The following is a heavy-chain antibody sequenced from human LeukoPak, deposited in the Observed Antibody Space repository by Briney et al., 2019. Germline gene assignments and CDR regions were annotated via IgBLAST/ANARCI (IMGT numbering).Heavy chain of an antibody. CDR1: GYTFTGYY. CDR3: ARDLLQQHLVHHWFDP. J-gene: IGHJ5*02. D-gene: IGHD6-13*01. Sequence: ASVKVSCKASGYTFTGYYMQWVRQAPGQGLEWMGWINPNSGGTNYAQNFQGRVTMTRHTSISTAYMELSSLTSDDTAIYYCARDLLQQHLVHHWFDPWGQGTLVTVSS. V-gene: IGHV1-2*02. CDR2: INPNSGGT.